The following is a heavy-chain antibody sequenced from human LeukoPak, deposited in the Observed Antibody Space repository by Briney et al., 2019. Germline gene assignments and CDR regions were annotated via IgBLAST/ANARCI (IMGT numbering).Heavy chain of an antibody. CDR3: ARHGRPYYFDY. CDR1: GGSISSYY. CDR2: IHYSGST. J-gene: IGHJ4*02. Sequence: SETLSLTCTVSGGSISSYYWSWIRQPPGKGLEWIGYIHYSGSTNYNPSLKSRVTISVDTSKNQFSLKLSSVTAADTAVYYCARHGRPYYFDYWGQGTLVTVSS. D-gene: IGHD6-25*01. V-gene: IGHV4-59*08.